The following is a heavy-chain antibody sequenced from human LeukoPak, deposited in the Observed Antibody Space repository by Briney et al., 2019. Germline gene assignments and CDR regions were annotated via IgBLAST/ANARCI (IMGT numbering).Heavy chain of an antibody. CDR3: TPLGHITMVRGVISYYFDY. CDR1: GFTFSNAW. V-gene: IGHV3-15*01. Sequence: GGSLRLSCAASGFTFSNAWMSWVRQAPGKGLEWVGRIKSKTDGGTTDYAAPVKGRFTISRDDSKNTLYLQMNSLKTEDTAVYYCTPLGHITMVRGVISYYFDYWGQGTLVTVSS. J-gene: IGHJ4*02. CDR2: IKSKTDGGTT. D-gene: IGHD3-10*01.